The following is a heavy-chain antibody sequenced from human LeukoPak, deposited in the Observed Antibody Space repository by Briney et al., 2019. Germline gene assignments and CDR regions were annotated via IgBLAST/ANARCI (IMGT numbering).Heavy chain of an antibody. CDR2: IKRDGSEK. Sequence: PGGSLRLSCAASGFTFSSYWMSWVRQAPGKGLEWVANIKRDGSEKYYVDSVKGRFTISRDNAKNSLYLQMNSLRAEDTAVYYCARDLVTTANLGALWYFDLWGRGTLVTVSS. V-gene: IGHV3-7*01. CDR1: GFTFSSYW. J-gene: IGHJ2*01. CDR3: ARDLVTTANLGALWYFDL. D-gene: IGHD4-17*01.